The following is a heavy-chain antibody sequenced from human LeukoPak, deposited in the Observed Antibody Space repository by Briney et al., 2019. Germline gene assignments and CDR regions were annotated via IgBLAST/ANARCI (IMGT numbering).Heavy chain of an antibody. J-gene: IGHJ4*02. Sequence: ASVKVSCKASGYTFTGYYMHWVRQAPGQGLEWMGWINPNSGGTNYAQKFQGRVTMTRDTSISTAYMELSRLRSDDTAVYCCARETLLTGTTSGWGQGTLVTVSS. CDR3: ARETLLTGTTSG. D-gene: IGHD1-7*01. V-gene: IGHV1-2*02. CDR2: INPNSGGT. CDR1: GYTFTGYY.